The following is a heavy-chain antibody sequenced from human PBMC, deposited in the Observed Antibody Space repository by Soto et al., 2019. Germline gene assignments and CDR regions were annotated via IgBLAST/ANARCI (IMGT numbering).Heavy chain of an antibody. D-gene: IGHD6-19*01. CDR3: ARDRSSAYYFDY. Sequence: PAGSLRVFSGPAVFIFSSYGMHWVRQAPGKGLEWVAVIWYDGSNKYYADSVKGRFTISRDNSKNTLYLQMNSLRAEDTAVYYCARDRSSAYYFDY. CDR2: IWYDGSNK. CDR1: VFIFSSYG. V-gene: IGHV3-33*01. J-gene: IGHJ4*01.